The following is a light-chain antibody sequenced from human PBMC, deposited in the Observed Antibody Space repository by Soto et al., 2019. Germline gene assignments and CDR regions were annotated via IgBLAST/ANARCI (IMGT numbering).Light chain of an antibody. CDR1: QALSNY. Sequence: DIQLSQSACGVCASGGARVTMTCRASQALSNYLAWYQQKPGKAPDLLIYSASTLQSGVPSRFSGSGSETECSLTIRALQPEDFATYYCQQFNNYPITSGQGPRLEIK. J-gene: IGKJ5*01. CDR3: QQFNNYPIT. CDR2: SAS. V-gene: IGKV1-9*01.